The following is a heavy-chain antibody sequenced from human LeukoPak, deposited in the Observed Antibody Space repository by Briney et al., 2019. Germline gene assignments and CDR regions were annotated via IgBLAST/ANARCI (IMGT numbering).Heavy chain of an antibody. CDR2: ISSSGSTI. CDR3: ARVGIAAADHFDY. D-gene: IGHD6-13*01. Sequence: PGGSLRLSCAASGFTSSSYEMNCVRQAPGKGLEWVSYISSSGSTIYYADSVKGRFTISRDNAKNSLYLQMNSLRAEDTAVYYCARVGIAAADHFDYWGQGTLVTVSS. J-gene: IGHJ4*02. CDR1: GFTSSSYE. V-gene: IGHV3-48*03.